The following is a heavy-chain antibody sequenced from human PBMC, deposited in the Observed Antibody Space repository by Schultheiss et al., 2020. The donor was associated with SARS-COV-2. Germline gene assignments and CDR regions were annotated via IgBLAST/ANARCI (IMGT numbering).Heavy chain of an antibody. CDR2: IYTSGST. V-gene: IGHV4-61*02. D-gene: IGHD3-3*01. CDR1: GGSTSSSSYY. J-gene: IGHJ5*02. Sequence: SETLSLTCTVSGGSTSSSSYYWSWIRQPAGKGLEWIGRIYTSGSTNYNPSLKSRVTMSVDTSKNQFSLKLSSVTAADTAVYYCARGRRAISKLAPNWFDPWGQGTLVTVSS. CDR3: ARGRRAISKLAPNWFDP.